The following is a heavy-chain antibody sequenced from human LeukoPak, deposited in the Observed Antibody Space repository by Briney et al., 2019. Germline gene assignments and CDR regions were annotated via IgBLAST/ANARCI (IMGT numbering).Heavy chain of an antibody. V-gene: IGHV3-30*02. D-gene: IGHD3-3*01. Sequence: GGSLRLSCAASGFTFSSYGMHWVRQAPGKGLEWVAFIRYDGSNKYYADSVKGRFTISRDNSKNTLYLQMNSLRAEDTAVYYCAKDPGDDFWSGYYTDYWGQGTLVTVSS. J-gene: IGHJ4*02. CDR3: AKDPGDDFWSGYYTDY. CDR2: IRYDGSNK. CDR1: GFTFSSYG.